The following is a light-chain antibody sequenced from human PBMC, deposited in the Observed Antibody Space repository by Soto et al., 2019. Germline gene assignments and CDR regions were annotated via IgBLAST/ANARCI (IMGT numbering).Light chain of an antibody. J-gene: IGKJ1*01. CDR2: GAS. V-gene: IGKV3-20*01. CDR3: QQYGSGWT. CDR1: QSVSSSY. Sequence: EIVLTQSPGTLSLSPGERATLSCRASQSVSSSYLAWYQQKPGQAPRLLIYGASSSATGIPDRFSGSESGTDFTLNSSRLEPEDFAVYYCQQYGSGWTFGQGTKVEIK.